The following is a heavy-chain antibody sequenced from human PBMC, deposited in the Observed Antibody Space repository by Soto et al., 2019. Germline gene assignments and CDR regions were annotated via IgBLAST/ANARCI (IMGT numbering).Heavy chain of an antibody. D-gene: IGHD3-16*02. CDR1: GYSFTRFG. J-gene: IGHJ4*02. CDR3: ARDGSFRYSD. V-gene: IGHV1-18*01. Sequence: QVQLVQSGAEVKKPGASVKVSCKASGYSFTRFGIAWVRQAPGQGLEWMGWISAHNGMTHYAQQFQGRVTMTTDSSTGTYYMELRRLKSDETALYFGARDGSFRYSDWGQGTLVIVSS. CDR2: ISAHNGMT.